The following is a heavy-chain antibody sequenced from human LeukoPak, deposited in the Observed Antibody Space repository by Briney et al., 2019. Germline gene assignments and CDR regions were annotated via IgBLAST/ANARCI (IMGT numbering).Heavy chain of an antibody. CDR1: GGSISSYY. V-gene: IGHV4-34*01. CDR3: ARGRTITIFGVAPDFDY. CDR2: INHSGST. D-gene: IGHD3-3*01. J-gene: IGHJ4*02. Sequence: SETLSLTCTVSGGSISSYYWSLIRQPPGKGLEWIGEINHSGSTNYNPSLKSRVTISVDTSKNQFSLKLSSVTAADTAVYYCARGRTITIFGVAPDFDYWGQGTLVTVSS.